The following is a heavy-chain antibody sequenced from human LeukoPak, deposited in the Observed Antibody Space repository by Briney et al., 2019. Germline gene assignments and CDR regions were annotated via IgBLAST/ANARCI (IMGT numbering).Heavy chain of an antibody. CDR2: INHSGST. J-gene: IGHJ6*02. Sequence: SETLSLTCAVYGGSFSGYYWSWLRQPPGKGLEWIGEINHSGSTNYNPSLKSRVTISVDTSKNQFSLKLSSVTAADTAVYYCARGDSSSWYYYYGMDVWGQGTTVTVSS. D-gene: IGHD6-13*01. CDR1: GGSFSGYY. V-gene: IGHV4-34*01. CDR3: ARGDSSSWYYYYGMDV.